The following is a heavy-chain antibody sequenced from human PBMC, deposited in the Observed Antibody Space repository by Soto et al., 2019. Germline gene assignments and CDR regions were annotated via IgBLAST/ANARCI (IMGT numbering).Heavy chain of an antibody. J-gene: IGHJ6*02. D-gene: IGHD2-15*01. CDR1: GGSMNRVY. Sequence: SETLSITCTVSGGSMNRVYWNWIRQPAGKGLEWIGRIYARGSTTYNPSLKSRVTMLVDTSKNEFSLKLNTVTAADTAVYYCAGIGEDIYYGMDVWGQGTTVTVSS. V-gene: IGHV4-4*07. CDR3: AGIGEDIYYGMDV. CDR2: IYARGST.